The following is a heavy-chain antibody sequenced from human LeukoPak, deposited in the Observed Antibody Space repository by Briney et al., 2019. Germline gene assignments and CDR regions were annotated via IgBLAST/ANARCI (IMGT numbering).Heavy chain of an antibody. Sequence: GGSLRLSCTASGFTFSSYAMSWVRQASGKGLEWVSVISGTGSSIYYVDSVKGRFTISRDNSKNTLYLQMNSLRAEDTAVYYCAKGGAVSSKSITMVRGTRRYYYYMDVWGKGTTVTISS. D-gene: IGHD3-10*01. CDR2: ISGTGSSI. V-gene: IGHV3-23*01. CDR3: AKGGAVSSKSITMVRGTRRYYYYMDV. CDR1: GFTFSSYA. J-gene: IGHJ6*03.